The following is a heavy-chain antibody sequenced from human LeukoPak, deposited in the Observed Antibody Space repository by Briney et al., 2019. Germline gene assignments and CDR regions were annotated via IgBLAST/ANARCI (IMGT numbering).Heavy chain of an antibody. J-gene: IGHJ4*02. D-gene: IGHD4-23*01. V-gene: IGHV3-48*03. CDR1: GFTFSSYE. CDR2: ISSSGSTI. CDR3: ARDTTVVTLDY. Sequence: GGSLGLSCAASGFTFSSYEMNWVRQAPGKGLEWVSYISSSGSTIYYADSVKGRFTISRDNAKNSLYLQMNSLRAEDTAVYYCARDTTVVTLDYWGQGTLVTVSS.